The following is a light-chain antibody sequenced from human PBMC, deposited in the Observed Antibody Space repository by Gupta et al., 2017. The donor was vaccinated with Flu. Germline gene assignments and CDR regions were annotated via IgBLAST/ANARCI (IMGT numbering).Light chain of an antibody. Sequence: IVLTQSPDTLSLSPGERATLSCRASPSVYTNYVAWYQQKHGQAHRLLILGIYIRAPGRPDRLSGRGSGTDGKFTISRLGPEDGEVEVCQQDDTDYWTFGEGTKVEIK. CDR3: QQDDTDYWT. V-gene: IGKV3-20*01. CDR2: GIY. CDR1: PSVYTNY. J-gene: IGKJ1*01.